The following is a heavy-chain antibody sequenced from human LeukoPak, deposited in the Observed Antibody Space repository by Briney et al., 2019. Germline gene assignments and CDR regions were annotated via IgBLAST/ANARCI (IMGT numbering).Heavy chain of an antibody. J-gene: IGHJ6*03. Sequence: SVKVSCKASGGTFSSYAISWVRQAPGQGLEWMGGIIPIFGTVNYAQKFQGRVTITTDESTSTAYMELSSLRSEDTAVYYCARGKYQLPYYYYYYMDVWGKGTTVTVSS. D-gene: IGHD2-2*01. CDR3: ARGKYQLPYYYYYYMDV. CDR2: IIPIFGTV. CDR1: GGTFSSYA. V-gene: IGHV1-69*05.